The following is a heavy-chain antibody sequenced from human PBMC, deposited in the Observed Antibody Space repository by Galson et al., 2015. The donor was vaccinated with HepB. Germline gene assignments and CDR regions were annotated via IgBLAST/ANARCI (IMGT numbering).Heavy chain of an antibody. Sequence: CAISGDSVSSKSAAWNWIRQSPSRGLEWLGRTYYRSKWYNDYTVSLKGRITINPDTSKNQFSLRLNSVTPEDTAVYYCARDRGSSVSGYSFDYWGQGTLVTVSS. CDR1: GDSVSSKSAA. CDR3: ARDRGSSVSGYSFDY. J-gene: IGHJ4*02. D-gene: IGHD6-19*01. CDR2: TYYRSKWYN. V-gene: IGHV6-1*01.